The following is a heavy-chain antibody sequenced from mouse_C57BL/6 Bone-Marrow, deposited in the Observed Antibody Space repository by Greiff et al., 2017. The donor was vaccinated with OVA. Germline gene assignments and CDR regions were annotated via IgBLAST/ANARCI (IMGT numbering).Heavy chain of an antibody. V-gene: IGHV5-9-1*02. CDR2: ISSGGDYI. CDR3: TRDTPYDYDWG. D-gene: IGHD2-4*01. Sequence: EVHVVESGEGLVKPGGSLKLSCAASGFTFSSYAMSWVRQTPEKRLEWVAYISSGGDYIYYADTVKGRFTISRDNARHTLYLQMSSLKSEDTARYYCTRDTPYDYDWGRGQGTLVTVSA. CDR1: GFTFSSYA. J-gene: IGHJ3*01.